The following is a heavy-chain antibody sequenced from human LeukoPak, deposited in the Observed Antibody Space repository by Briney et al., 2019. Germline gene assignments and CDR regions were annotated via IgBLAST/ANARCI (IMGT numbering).Heavy chain of an antibody. J-gene: IGHJ5*02. Sequence: SDTLSLTCSISGDSITTKSYWWGWIRQSPVKGLEWLGSIYSSGNSYYNPSLKTRATISPDTSKNQYSLRLTSVTAADTAIYYCARRGIWDLQIGNWFDPWGQGILVIVSS. CDR2: IYSSGNS. CDR1: GDSITTKSYW. D-gene: IGHD3-16*01. V-gene: IGHV4-39*01. CDR3: ARRGIWDLQIGNWFDP.